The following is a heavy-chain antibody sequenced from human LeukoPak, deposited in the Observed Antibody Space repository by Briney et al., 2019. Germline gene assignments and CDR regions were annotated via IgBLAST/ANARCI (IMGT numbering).Heavy chain of an antibody. D-gene: IGHD2-15*01. V-gene: IGHV6-1*01. CDR3: ARGRNSAFGY. Sequence: SQTLSLTCAISGDSVSSKSVAWNWIRQSPSRGLEWLGTTYYRSKWYNDYAVSVKSRITINPDTSKNQLSLQLNSVTPEDTAVYYCARGRNSAFGYWGQGTLVTVSS. CDR1: GDSVSSKSVA. CDR2: TYYRSKWYN. J-gene: IGHJ4*02.